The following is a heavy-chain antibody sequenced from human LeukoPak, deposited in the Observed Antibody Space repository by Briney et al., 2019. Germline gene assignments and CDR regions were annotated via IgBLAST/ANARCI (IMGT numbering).Heavy chain of an antibody. CDR1: GGSLSSGSYY. CDR2: IYTSGST. D-gene: IGHD2/OR15-2a*01. V-gene: IGHV4-61*02. Sequence: PSQTLSLTCTVSGGSLSSGSYYWSWIRQPAGKGLEWIGRIYTSGSTNYNPSLKSRVTISVDTSKNQFSLKLSSVTAADTAVYYCARDSFSSNNRFDYWGQGTLVTVSS. CDR3: ARDSFSSNNRFDY. J-gene: IGHJ4*02.